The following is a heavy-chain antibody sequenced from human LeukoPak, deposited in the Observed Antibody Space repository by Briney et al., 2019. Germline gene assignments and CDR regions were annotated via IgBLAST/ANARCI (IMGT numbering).Heavy chain of an antibody. Sequence: GGSLRLSCAASGFTFSSYAMSWVRQAPGKGLEWVSAISGSGGSTYYADSVKGRFTISRDNSKNTLYLQMNRLRAEDTAVYYCAKDLHGIGCFDYWGQGTLGTVS. CDR1: GFTFSSYA. CDR3: AKDLHGIGCFDY. V-gene: IGHV3-23*01. J-gene: IGHJ4*02. CDR2: ISGSGGST.